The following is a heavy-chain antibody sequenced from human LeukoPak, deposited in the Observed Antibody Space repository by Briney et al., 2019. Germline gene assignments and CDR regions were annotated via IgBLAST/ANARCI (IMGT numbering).Heavy chain of an antibody. V-gene: IGHV4-4*07. J-gene: IGHJ6*03. Sequence: SETLSLTCTVSGGSISSYYWSWIRQPAGKGLEWIGRIYTSGSTNYNPSLKSRVTMSVDTSKNQFSLKLRSVTAADTAVYYCARRFGRKFGERFYYYHYMDVWGKGTTVTISS. D-gene: IGHD3-10*01. CDR3: ARRFGRKFGERFYYYHYMDV. CDR1: GGSISSYY. CDR2: IYTSGST.